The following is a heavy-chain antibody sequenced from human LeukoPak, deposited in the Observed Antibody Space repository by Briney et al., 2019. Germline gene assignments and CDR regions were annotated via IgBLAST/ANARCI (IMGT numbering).Heavy chain of an antibody. J-gene: IGHJ4*02. CDR1: GGSISSGGYY. Sequence: SETLSLTCTVSGGSISSGGYYWSWIRQHPGKGLEWIGYIYYSGSTYYNPSLKGRVTISVDTSKNQFSLKLSSVTAGDTAVYYCARVGNYDSSGLFDYWGQGTLVTVSS. CDR2: IYYSGST. V-gene: IGHV4-31*03. D-gene: IGHD3-22*01. CDR3: ARVGNYDSSGLFDY.